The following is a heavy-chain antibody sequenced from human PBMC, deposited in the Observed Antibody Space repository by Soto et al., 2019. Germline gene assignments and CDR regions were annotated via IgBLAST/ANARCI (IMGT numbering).Heavy chain of an antibody. Sequence: GGSLRLSCAASGFTFSNYAMSWVRQAPGKGLEWVSAISGSGGITYHADSVKGRFIISRDNSKNTLYLQMNSLRAEDTAIYYCAVGYTSGSGTFDYWGQGTLVTV. D-gene: IGHD6-25*01. V-gene: IGHV3-23*01. CDR1: GFTFSNYA. J-gene: IGHJ4*02. CDR3: AVGYTSGSGTFDY. CDR2: ISGSGGIT.